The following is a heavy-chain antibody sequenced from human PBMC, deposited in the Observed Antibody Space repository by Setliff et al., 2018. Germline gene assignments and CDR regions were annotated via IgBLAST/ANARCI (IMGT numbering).Heavy chain of an antibody. D-gene: IGHD1-1*01. Sequence: SETLSLTCAVPGASINSLSWWSWVRQSPGKGLEWIGEIYHDGNDKYTPSVHYSPSLKSRVTISIDKSNNQFSLKLTSMTAADTAVYYCAKGGGRYHSDSWGQGILVTVSS. V-gene: IGHV4-4*02. CDR1: GASINSLSW. CDR3: AKGGGRYHSDS. CDR2: IYHDGND. J-gene: IGHJ4*02.